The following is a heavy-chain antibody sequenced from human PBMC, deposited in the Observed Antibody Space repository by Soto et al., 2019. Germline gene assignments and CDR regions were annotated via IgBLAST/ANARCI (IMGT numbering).Heavy chain of an antibody. D-gene: IGHD4-17*01. CDR2: ISSDGRNA. Sequence: QVQLVESGGGVVQPGRSLRLSCATSGFTFRSYAMHWVRQAPGKGLEWVSVISSDGRNAYYADSVKGRFTISRDNSENTLFLQLNSLRAEDTAMYYCAGTTVTTVGSFDYWGQGTLVTVSS. CDR1: GFTFRSYA. V-gene: IGHV3-30*03. J-gene: IGHJ4*02. CDR3: AGTTVTTVGSFDY.